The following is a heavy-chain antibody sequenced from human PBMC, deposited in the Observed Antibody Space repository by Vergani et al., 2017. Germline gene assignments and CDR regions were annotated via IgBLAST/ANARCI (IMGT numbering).Heavy chain of an antibody. Sequence: QVQLVESGGGVVQPGRSLRLSCAASGFTFSSYAMHWVRQAPGKGLEWVAVISYDGSNKYYADSVTGRFTISRDNSKNTLYLQMNSLRAEDTAVYYCASSRSLPPYYYMDVWGKGTTVTVSS. CDR1: GFTFSSYA. V-gene: IGHV3-30-3*01. CDR3: ASSRSLPPYYYMDV. CDR2: ISYDGSNK. J-gene: IGHJ6*03.